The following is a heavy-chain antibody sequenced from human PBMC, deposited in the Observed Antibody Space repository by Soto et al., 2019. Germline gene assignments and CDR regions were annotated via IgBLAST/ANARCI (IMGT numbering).Heavy chain of an antibody. CDR3: AKDRPTTSSSKMDV. CDR1: GFTFSTFA. Sequence: EVQLLESGGGLVQPGGSLRLSCAASGFTFSTFAMSWVRQAPGKGLEWVSTISGGGDGTYYADSVKGRFTISRDNSKNTVYLQMDSLRAEDTAVYYCAKDRPTTSSSKMDVWGKGTTVTVSS. D-gene: IGHD6-6*01. CDR2: ISGGGDGT. V-gene: IGHV3-23*01. J-gene: IGHJ6*04.